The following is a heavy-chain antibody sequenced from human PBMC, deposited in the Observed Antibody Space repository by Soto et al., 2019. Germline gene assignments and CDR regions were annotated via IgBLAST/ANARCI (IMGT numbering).Heavy chain of an antibody. CDR1: GFTFSDYY. J-gene: IGHJ4*02. D-gene: IGHD6-13*01. Sequence: GGSLRLSCAASGFTFSDYYMTWIRQAPGEGLEWVSYISTTSDYTNYADSVKGRLTISRDNAKNSLYLQMNSLRAEDTAVYYCARDRDLTSSWSFDYWGQGTLVTVSS. V-gene: IGHV3-11*06. CDR3: ARDRDLTSSWSFDY. CDR2: ISTTSDYT.